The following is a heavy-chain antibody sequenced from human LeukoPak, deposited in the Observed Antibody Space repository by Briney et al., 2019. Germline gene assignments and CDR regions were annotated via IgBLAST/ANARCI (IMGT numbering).Heavy chain of an antibody. Sequence: GGSLRLSCAASGFTVSSNYMSWVRQAPGEGLEWVSVIYSGGSTYYADSVKGRFSISRDNSKNTLYLQMNSLRAEDTAVCYCATKITNNYDILTGYFDYWGQGTLVTVSS. V-gene: IGHV3-66*01. CDR1: GFTVSSNY. CDR3: ATKITNNYDILTGYFDY. J-gene: IGHJ4*02. CDR2: IYSGGST. D-gene: IGHD3-9*01.